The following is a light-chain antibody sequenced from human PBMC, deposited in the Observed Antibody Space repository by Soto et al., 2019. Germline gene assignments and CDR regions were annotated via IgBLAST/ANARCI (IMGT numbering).Light chain of an antibody. CDR2: GNS. CDR1: SSNSGAGYD. J-gene: IGLJ2*01. CDR3: QSYDSSLSHVV. V-gene: IGLV1-40*01. Sequence: QAVVTQPPSVSGAPGQRVTISCTGSSSNSGAGYDVHWYQQLPGTAPKLLIYGNSNRPSGVPDRFSGSKSGTSASLAITGLQAEDEADYYCQSYDSSLSHVVFGGGTKLTVL.